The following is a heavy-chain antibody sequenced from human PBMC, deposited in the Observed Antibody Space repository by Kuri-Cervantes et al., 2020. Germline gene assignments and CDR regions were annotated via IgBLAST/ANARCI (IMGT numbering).Heavy chain of an antibody. J-gene: IGHJ4*02. D-gene: IGHD3-3*01. CDR3: ARDVTSFGVVTRYFDF. V-gene: IGHV3-48*04. CDR2: ISSSSSTI. CDR1: GFTFSSYS. Sequence: GESLKISCAASGFTFSSYSMNWVRQAPGKGLEWVSYISSSSSTIYYADSVKGRFTISRDNANNSLFLQMNSLRADDTAVYYCARDVTSFGVVTRYFDFWGQGTLVTVSS.